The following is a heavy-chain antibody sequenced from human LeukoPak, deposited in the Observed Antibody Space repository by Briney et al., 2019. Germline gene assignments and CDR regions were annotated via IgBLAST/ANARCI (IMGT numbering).Heavy chain of an antibody. D-gene: IGHD6-19*01. CDR1: GVSLNTSTYY. Sequence: SETLSLTCTVSGVSLNTSTYYWGWLRQPPGKGLEWIGSMYVSGNTYYNPSLKSRVIISVDTSKNQFSLRLTSLTAADTAVYHCARVRAVAGFDYWGQGTLVSVSS. V-gene: IGHV4-39*07. CDR3: ARVRAVAGFDY. J-gene: IGHJ4*02. CDR2: MYVSGNT.